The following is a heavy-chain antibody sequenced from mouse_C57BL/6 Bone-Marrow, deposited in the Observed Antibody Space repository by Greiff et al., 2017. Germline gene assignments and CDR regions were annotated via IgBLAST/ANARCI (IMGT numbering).Heavy chain of an antibody. V-gene: IGHV1-55*01. D-gene: IGHD2-4*01. CDR3: ARGGIYYDYFYFDY. CDR2: IYPGSGST. CDR1: GYTFTSYW. J-gene: IGHJ2*01. Sequence: QVQLQQPGAELVKPGASVKMSCKASGYTFTSYWITWVKQRPGQGLEWIGDIYPGSGSTNYNEKFKSKATLTVDTSSRTAYMQLSSLTSEDSAVYYCARGGIYYDYFYFDYWGQGTTLTVSS.